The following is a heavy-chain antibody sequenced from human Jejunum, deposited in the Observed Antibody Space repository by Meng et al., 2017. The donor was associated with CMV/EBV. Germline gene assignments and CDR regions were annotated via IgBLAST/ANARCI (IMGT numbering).Heavy chain of an antibody. Sequence: YTVTGDYMHWVRQAPGQGLEWMGWINPNSGGTKYAQKFQGRVTMTTDTSISTAYMELSRLRSDDTAVYYCAREGMYYYDTSGMKWFDPWGQGTLVTVSS. CDR3: AREGMYYYDTSGMKWFDP. CDR2: INPNSGGT. D-gene: IGHD3-22*01. J-gene: IGHJ5*02. CDR1: YTVTGDY. V-gene: IGHV1-2*02.